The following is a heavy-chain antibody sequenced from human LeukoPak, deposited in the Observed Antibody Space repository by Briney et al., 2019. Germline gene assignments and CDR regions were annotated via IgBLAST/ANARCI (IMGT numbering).Heavy chain of an antibody. CDR3: ARLFSGYDYYFDY. J-gene: IGHJ4*02. Sequence: GESLKISGQGSGYSFTSYWIGGVRQIPGKGLGGMGIIYPGDSETRYSPSFQGQVTISADKSISTAYLQWSSLKAADTAVYYCARLFSGYDYYFDYWGQGTLVTVSS. D-gene: IGHD5-12*01. V-gene: IGHV5-51*01. CDR1: GYSFTSYW. CDR2: IYPGDSET.